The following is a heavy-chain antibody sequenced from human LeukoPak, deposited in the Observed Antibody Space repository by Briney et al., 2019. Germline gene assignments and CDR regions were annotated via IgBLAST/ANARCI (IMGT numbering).Heavy chain of an antibody. Sequence: SETLSLTCTVSGCSINNYYLTWIRQPAGEGLEWLGRIYGSSGNTHYNPPLKGRVTMSLDKSQNQFSLILKSVTGADTAFYYCARVLSAMGANTFDVWGQGTMVTVSS. V-gene: IGHV4-4*07. J-gene: IGHJ3*01. D-gene: IGHD1-26*01. CDR3: ARVLSAMGANTFDV. CDR2: IYGSSGNT. CDR1: GCSINNYY.